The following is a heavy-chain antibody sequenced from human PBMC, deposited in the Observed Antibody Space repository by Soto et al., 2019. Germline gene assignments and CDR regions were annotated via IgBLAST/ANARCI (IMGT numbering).Heavy chain of an antibody. J-gene: IGHJ6*02. V-gene: IGHV1-69*04. CDR2: IIPILDIA. CDR1: GYTFTSYA. CDR3: ARAYADSSSWYDYYYGMDV. D-gene: IGHD6-13*01. Sequence: ASVKVSCKASGYTFTSYAMHWVRQAPGQGLEWMGTIIPILDIANYAQKFQGRVTITADESTSTAYMELSSLRSEDTAVYYCARAYADSSSWYDYYYGMDVWGQGTTVTVSS.